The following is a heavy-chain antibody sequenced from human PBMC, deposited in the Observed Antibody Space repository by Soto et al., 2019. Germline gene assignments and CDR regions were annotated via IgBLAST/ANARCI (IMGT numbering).Heavy chain of an antibody. Sequence: PSETLSLTCAVSGGSISSSNWWSWVRQPPGKGLEWSGEIYHSGSTNYNPSLRSRVTISVDTSKTQFSLKLNSLTAAATDVYFSARHNYASGSTYFDYWGQGTLVTVPQ. V-gene: IGHV4-4*02. CDR3: ARHNYASGSTYFDY. J-gene: IGHJ4*02. CDR2: IYHSGST. CDR1: GGSISSSNW. D-gene: IGHD3-16*01.